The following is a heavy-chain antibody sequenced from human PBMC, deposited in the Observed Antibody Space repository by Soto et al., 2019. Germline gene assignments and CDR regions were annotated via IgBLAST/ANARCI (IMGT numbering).Heavy chain of an antibody. CDR1: GGSISSYY. D-gene: IGHD3-22*01. Sequence: NPSETLSLTCTVSGGSISSYYWSWIRQPPGKGLEWIGYIYYSGSTNYNPSLKSRVTISVDTSKNQFSLKLSSVTAADTAVYYCARVGGDSSGSLVLGMDVWGQGTTVTVSS. J-gene: IGHJ6*02. V-gene: IGHV4-59*01. CDR3: ARVGGDSSGSLVLGMDV. CDR2: IYYSGST.